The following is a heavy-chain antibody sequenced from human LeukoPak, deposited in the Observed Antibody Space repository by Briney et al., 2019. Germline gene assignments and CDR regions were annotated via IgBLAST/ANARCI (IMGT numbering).Heavy chain of an antibody. V-gene: IGHV1-69*05. CDR3: ARDRYEDSSGYYHGGGAFDI. Sequence: ASVKVSCKASGGTFSSYAISWVRQAHGQGLEWMGGIIPIFGTANYAQKFQGRVTITTDESTSTACLEITGLRAENSAVYYCARDRYEDSSGYYHGGGAFDIWGQGTMVTVSS. CDR2: IIPIFGTA. CDR1: GGTFSSYA. D-gene: IGHD3-22*01. J-gene: IGHJ3*02.